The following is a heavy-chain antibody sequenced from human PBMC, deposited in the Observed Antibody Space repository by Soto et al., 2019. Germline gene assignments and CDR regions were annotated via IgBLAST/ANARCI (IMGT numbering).Heavy chain of an antibody. J-gene: IGHJ4*02. CDR2: IYYSGST. Sequence: QVQLQESGPGLVKPSETLSLTCTVSGGSISSYYWSWIRQPPGKGLEWIGYIYYSGSTNYNPSLKSPVTISVDTSKNQFSLKLSSVTAADTAVYYCARQVGGWAPWYFDYWGQGTLVTVSS. CDR1: GGSISSYY. CDR3: ARQVGGWAPWYFDY. D-gene: IGHD6-19*01. V-gene: IGHV4-59*08.